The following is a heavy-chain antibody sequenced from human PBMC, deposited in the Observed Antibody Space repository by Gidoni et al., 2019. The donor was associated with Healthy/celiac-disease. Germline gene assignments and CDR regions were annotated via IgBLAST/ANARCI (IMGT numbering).Heavy chain of an antibody. CDR1: GASVGSRSYH. Sequence: QVQLQESGSGLVQPSETLSLTCTGSGASVGSRSYHWSWIRQRPGKGLEWIGYIYYRGSTNYNPSLESRVARSTDTTKNQYSLKLSSVTAAGTAVYYGARIETVRGVWFSGRYGDYWGQGTLVTVSS. J-gene: IGHJ4*02. CDR2: IYYRGST. V-gene: IGHV4-61*01. D-gene: IGHD3-10*01. CDR3: ARIETVRGVWFSGRYGDY.